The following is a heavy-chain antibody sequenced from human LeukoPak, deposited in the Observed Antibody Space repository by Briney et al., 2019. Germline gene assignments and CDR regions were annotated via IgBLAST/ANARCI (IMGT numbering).Heavy chain of an antibody. CDR1: GYTFTGYY. CDR2: INPNSGGT. D-gene: IGHD2-2*01. J-gene: IGHJ5*02. Sequence: ASVKVSCKASGYTFTGYYMHWVRQAPGQGLEWMGWINPNSGGTNYAQKFQGRVTMTRGTSISTAYMELSRLRSDDTAVYYCARGPVVPAASGFDPWGQGTLVTVSS. V-gene: IGHV1-2*02. CDR3: ARGPVVPAASGFDP.